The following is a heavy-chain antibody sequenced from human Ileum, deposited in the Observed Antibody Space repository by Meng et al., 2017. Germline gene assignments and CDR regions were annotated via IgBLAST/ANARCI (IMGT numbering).Heavy chain of an antibody. V-gene: IGHV4-39*01. CDR3: ARHGAFRSHLDD. CDR2: FFYGGTT. CDR1: GGSISSRTSY. D-gene: IGHD3-3*02. J-gene: IGHJ4*02. Sequence: QLQLQESGPGLVKPSEPLSLTCSVSGGSISSRTSYWGWIRRPPGMGLEWIVSFFYGGTTYYNPSLESRVTTSVDTSKSQFSLNLKSVSAADTAVYFCARHGAFRSHLDDWGQGTLVTVSS.